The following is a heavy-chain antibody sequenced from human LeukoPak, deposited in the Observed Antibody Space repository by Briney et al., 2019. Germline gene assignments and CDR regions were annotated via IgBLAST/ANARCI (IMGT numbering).Heavy chain of an antibody. V-gene: IGHV3-30*04. CDR2: ISYDGSNK. Sequence: GGSLRLSCAASGFTFSSYAMHWVRQAPGKGLEWVAVISYDGSNKYYADSVKGRFTISRDNSKNTLYLQMNSLRAEDTAVYYCANYGDYGMFDYWGQGTLVTVSS. J-gene: IGHJ4*02. CDR3: ANYGDYGMFDY. D-gene: IGHD4-17*01. CDR1: GFTFSSYA.